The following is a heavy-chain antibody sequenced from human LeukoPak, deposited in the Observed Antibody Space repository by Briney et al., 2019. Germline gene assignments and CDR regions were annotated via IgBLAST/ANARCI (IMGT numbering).Heavy chain of an antibody. J-gene: IGHJ6*02. CDR2: IIPIFGTA. CDR3: ARESEYYDFWSGYFLGNYYYYYGMDV. Sequence: SVKVSCKASGGTFSSYAISWVRQAPGQGLEWMGGIIPIFGTANYAQKFQGRVTITADESTSTAHMELSSLRSEDTAVYYCARESEYYDFWSGYFLGNYYYYYGMDVWGQGTTVTVSS. D-gene: IGHD3-3*01. V-gene: IGHV1-69*13. CDR1: GGTFSSYA.